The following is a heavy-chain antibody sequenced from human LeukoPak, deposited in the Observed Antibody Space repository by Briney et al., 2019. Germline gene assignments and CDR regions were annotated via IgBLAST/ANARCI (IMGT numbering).Heavy chain of an antibody. V-gene: IGHV1-8*01. CDR1: GYTFTSYD. CDR2: MNPNSGNT. CDR3: ARERRKNVREIWFGP. J-gene: IGHJ5*02. Sequence: ASVKVSCKASGYTFTSYDINWVRQATGQGLEWMGWMNPNSGNTGYAQKFQGRVTMTRNTSISTAYMELSSLRSEDTAVYYCARERRKNVREIWFGPWGQGTLVTVSS. D-gene: IGHD1-1*01.